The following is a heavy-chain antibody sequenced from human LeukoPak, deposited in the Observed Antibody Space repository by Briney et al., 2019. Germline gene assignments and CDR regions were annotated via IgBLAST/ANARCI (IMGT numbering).Heavy chain of an antibody. Sequence: PSETLSLTCTVSSGSISSYYWSWIRQPPGKGLEWIGYVYYSGSANYNPSLKSRATISVDTSKNQFSLKLSSVTAADTAVYYCARHEKLGQFDYWGQGTLVTVSS. J-gene: IGHJ4*02. CDR2: VYYSGSA. CDR3: ARHEKLGQFDY. CDR1: SGSISSYY. D-gene: IGHD3-10*01. V-gene: IGHV4-59*08.